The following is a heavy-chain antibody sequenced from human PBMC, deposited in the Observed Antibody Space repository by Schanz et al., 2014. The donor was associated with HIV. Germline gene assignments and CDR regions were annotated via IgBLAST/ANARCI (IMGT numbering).Heavy chain of an antibody. J-gene: IGHJ4*02. CDR3: ARDPVVSFGGVIEDY. Sequence: QVQLVQSGAEVEKPGASVKVSCKAYGYTFTDYYIHWVRQAPGQGLEWMGRINPTSGGANYAQKFQGRVTMTRDTSISTAYMELSRLRSDDTAVYYCARDPVVSFGGVIEDYWGQGTLVTVSS. V-gene: IGHV1-2*06. CDR1: GYTFTDYY. CDR2: INPTSGGA. D-gene: IGHD3-16*02.